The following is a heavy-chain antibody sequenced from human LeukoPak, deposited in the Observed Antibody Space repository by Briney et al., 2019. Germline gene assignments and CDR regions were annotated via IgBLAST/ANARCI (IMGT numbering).Heavy chain of an antibody. CDR1: GFTFSIYS. CDR3: ARELRGLDAFDI. Sequence: PGGSLRLSCAASGFTFSIYSMNWVRQAPGKGLEWVSCISSSSSHIYYSDSVKGRFTISRGNAKNSLYLQMNSLTAEDTAVYFGARELRGLDAFDIWGQGTMVTVSS. V-gene: IGHV3-21*01. J-gene: IGHJ3*02. CDR2: ISSSSSHI.